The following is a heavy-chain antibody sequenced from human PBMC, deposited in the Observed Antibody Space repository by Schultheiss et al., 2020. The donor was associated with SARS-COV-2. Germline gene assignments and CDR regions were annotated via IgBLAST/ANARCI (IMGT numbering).Heavy chain of an antibody. CDR1: GFTFSSYS. CDR2: ISGSGGST. V-gene: IGHV3-23*01. D-gene: IGHD2-2*02. Sequence: GGSLRLSCAASGFTFSSYSMNWVRQAPGKGLEWVSAISGSGGSTYYADSVKGRFTISRDNSKNTLYLQMNSLRAEDTAVYYCARAPEPCSSTSCYTPDFDYWGQGTLVTVSS. J-gene: IGHJ4*02. CDR3: ARAPEPCSSTSCYTPDFDY.